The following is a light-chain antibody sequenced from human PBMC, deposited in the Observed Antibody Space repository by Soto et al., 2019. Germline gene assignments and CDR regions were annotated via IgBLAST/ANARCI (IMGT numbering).Light chain of an antibody. CDR1: QSVSSSY. J-gene: IGKJ1*01. CDR2: GAS. Sequence: EIVLTQSPGTLSLSPGERATLSCRASQSVSSSYLAWYQQKPGQAPRLLINGASSRATGIPDRFSGSGSGTDFTLTISRLEPEDFAVYYCQQAGSSPTFGQGTKVDIK. CDR3: QQAGSSPT. V-gene: IGKV3-20*01.